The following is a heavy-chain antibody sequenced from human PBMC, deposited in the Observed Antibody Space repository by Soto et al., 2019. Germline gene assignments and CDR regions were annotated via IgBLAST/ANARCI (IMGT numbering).Heavy chain of an antibody. CDR3: ARDIYSGSFVGYYYYGMDV. Sequence: PGGSLRLSCAASGFTFSSYSVNWVRQAPGKGLEWVSYISSGSSTIYYADSVKGRFTISRDNAKNSLYLQMNSLRAEDTAVYYCARDIYSGSFVGYYYYGMDVWGQGTTVTVS. CDR2: ISSGSSTI. J-gene: IGHJ6*02. D-gene: IGHD1-26*01. V-gene: IGHV3-48*01. CDR1: GFTFSSYS.